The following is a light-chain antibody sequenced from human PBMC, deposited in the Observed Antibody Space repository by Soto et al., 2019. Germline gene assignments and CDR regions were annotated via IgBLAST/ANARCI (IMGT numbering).Light chain of an antibody. CDR2: VNSDGSH. CDR3: QTWGTGSWV. Sequence: QPVLTQSPSASASLGASVKLTCTLRSGHSSYAIAWHQQQPEKGPRYLMKVNSDGSHSKGDGIPDRFSGSSSGAERYLTISSLQSEDEPDFYCQTWGTGSWVFGGGTKLTVL. V-gene: IGLV4-69*01. J-gene: IGLJ3*02. CDR1: SGHSSYA.